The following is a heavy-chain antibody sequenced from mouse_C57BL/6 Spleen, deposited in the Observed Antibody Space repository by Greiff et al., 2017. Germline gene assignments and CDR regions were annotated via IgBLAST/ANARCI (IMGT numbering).Heavy chain of an antibody. CDR3: ARHEENDTTNYYAMDY. Sequence: QVQLKESGAELVKPGASVKLSCKASGYTFTEYTIHWVKQRPGQGLEWIGWFYPGSGSIKYNQKFKDKATLTADKSSSTVYMELSSLTSEDSAVYFCARHEENDTTNYYAMDYWGQGTSVTVSS. CDR2: FYPGSGSI. J-gene: IGHJ4*01. CDR1: GYTFTEYT. D-gene: IGHD2-1*01. V-gene: IGHV1-62-2*01.